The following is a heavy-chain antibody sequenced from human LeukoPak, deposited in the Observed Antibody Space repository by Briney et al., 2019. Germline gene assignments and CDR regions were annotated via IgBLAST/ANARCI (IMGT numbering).Heavy chain of an antibody. V-gene: IGHV4-4*02. Sequence: SGTLSLTCTVSGDSINNLDLWSWVRQPPGQGLEWIGEMYLSGTTHSNPSVKSRVTISIDKSKNQFFLNLSSVTAADTAVYYCASRITIFGGFYPWGQGTLVTVSS. CDR1: GDSINNLDL. CDR3: ASRITIFGGFYP. D-gene: IGHD3-3*01. J-gene: IGHJ5*02. CDR2: MYLSGTT.